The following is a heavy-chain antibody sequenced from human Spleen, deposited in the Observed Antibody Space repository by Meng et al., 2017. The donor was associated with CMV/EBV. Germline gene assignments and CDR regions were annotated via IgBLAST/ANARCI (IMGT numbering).Heavy chain of an antibody. D-gene: IGHD3-3*01. CDR2: ISWNSANI. CDR1: GFTFDDHA. CDR3: ARDHDFWSGQSPMDV. V-gene: IGHV3-9*01. J-gene: IGHJ6*02. Sequence: SLKISCAASGFTFDDHAMHWVRQAPGKGLEWVSGISWNSANIGYADSVKGRFTISRDNAKNSLYLQMDNLGTEDTALYYCARDHDFWSGQSPMDVWGQGTTVTVSS.